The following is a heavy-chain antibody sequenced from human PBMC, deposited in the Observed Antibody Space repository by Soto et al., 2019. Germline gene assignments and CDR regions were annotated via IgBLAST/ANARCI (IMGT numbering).Heavy chain of an antibody. V-gene: IGHV4-34*01. Sequence: PSETLSLTCAVYGGSFSGYYWSWIRQPPGKGLEWIGEINHSGSTNYNPSLKSRVTISVDTSKNQFSLKLSSVTAADTAVYYCARSTWWGQRAEPNYDFWSGYYKPLYYYGMDVWDQGTTVTVSS. CDR2: INHSGST. CDR3: ARSTWWGQRAEPNYDFWSGYYKPLYYYGMDV. D-gene: IGHD3-3*01. CDR1: GGSFSGYY. J-gene: IGHJ6*02.